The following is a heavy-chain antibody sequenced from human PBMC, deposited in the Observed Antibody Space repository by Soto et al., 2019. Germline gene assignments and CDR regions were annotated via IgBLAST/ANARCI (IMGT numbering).Heavy chain of an antibody. D-gene: IGHD2-21*02. CDR3: AREDDGGDRDYYGLDV. Sequence: PSETLSLTCAVSGGSISSEYFHWTWIRQSPGKGLDWIGYIHYTGSIMYNPSFKSRLTMAVDTTKNQFSLQLTSVTAADTAVYFCAREDDGGDRDYYGLDVWGQGTTVTVSS. V-gene: IGHV4-30-4*08. CDR1: GGSISSEYFH. J-gene: IGHJ6*02. CDR2: IHYTGSI.